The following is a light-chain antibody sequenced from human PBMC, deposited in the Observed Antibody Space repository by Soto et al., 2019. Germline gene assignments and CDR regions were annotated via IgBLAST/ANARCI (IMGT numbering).Light chain of an antibody. CDR3: SSYTTSSTVV. CDR1: SSDVGHYNS. J-gene: IGLJ2*01. CDR2: EVS. Sequence: QSALTQPASVSGSPGQSITISCTGSSSDVGHYNSVSWYQQHPGKAPKLMIYEVSDRPSGVSHRFSGSKSGNTASLTISGLQAEDEADYYCSSYTTSSTVVFGGGTKLTV. V-gene: IGLV2-14*01.